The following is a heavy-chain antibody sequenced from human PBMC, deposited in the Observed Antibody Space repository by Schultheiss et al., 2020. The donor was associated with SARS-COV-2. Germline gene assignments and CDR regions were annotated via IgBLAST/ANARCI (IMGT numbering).Heavy chain of an antibody. CDR1: GFTLNNFG. Sequence: GGSLRLSCVASGFTLNNFGMHWVRQAPGKGLEWVSGVTGSGGSTYYADSVKGRFTISRDTARNSLYLQMNSLGAEDTAVYYCAKDRGGSGSLTLGRVDLDCWGQGTLVTVSS. CDR2: VTGSGGST. D-gene: IGHD1-26*01. CDR3: AKDRGGSGSLTLGRVDLDC. V-gene: IGHV3-23*01. J-gene: IGHJ4*02.